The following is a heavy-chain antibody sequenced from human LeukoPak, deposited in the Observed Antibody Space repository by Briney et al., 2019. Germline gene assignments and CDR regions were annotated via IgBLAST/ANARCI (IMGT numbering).Heavy chain of an antibody. Sequence: GGSLRLSCAASGFTFSSYGMHWVRQAPGQGLEWMGIINPSGGSTSYAQKFQGRVTMTRDTSTSTVYMELSSLRSEDTAVYYCARVIGVGTGGFDYWGQGTLVTVSS. CDR2: INPSGGST. V-gene: IGHV1-46*01. D-gene: IGHD1-1*01. J-gene: IGHJ4*02. CDR1: GFTFSSYG. CDR3: ARVIGVGTGGFDY.